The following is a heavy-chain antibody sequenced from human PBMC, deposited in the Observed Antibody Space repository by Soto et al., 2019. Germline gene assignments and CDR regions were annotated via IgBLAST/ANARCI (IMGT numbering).Heavy chain of an antibody. J-gene: IGHJ4*02. V-gene: IGHV4-34*01. D-gene: IGHD3-3*01. CDR2: INHSGST. CDR3: ARNRRVLRFLEWLFLDY. CDR1: GGSFSGYY. Sequence: PSETLSLTCAVYGGSFSGYYWSWIRQPPGKGLEWIGEINHSGSTNYNPSLKSRVTISVDTSKNQFSLKLSSVTAADTAVYYCARNRRVLRFLEWLFLDYWGQGTLVTVSS.